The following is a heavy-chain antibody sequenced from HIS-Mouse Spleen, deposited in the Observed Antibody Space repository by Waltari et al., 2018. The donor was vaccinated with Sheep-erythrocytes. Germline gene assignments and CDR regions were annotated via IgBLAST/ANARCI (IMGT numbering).Heavy chain of an antibody. CDR3: AQTGATTPHFDY. CDR1: AGTFSSYA. J-gene: IGHJ4*02. CDR2: IIPILGIA. V-gene: IGHV1-69*04. D-gene: IGHD1-26*01. Sequence: KKPGSSVKVSCKASAGTFSSYAISWVRQAPGQGLEWMGRIIPILGIANYAQKFQGRVTITADKSTSTAYMELSSLRSEDTAVYYCAQTGATTPHFDYWGQGTLVTVSS.